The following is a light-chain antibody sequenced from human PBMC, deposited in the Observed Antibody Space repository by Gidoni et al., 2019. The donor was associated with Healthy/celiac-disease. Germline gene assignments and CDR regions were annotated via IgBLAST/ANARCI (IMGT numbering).Light chain of an antibody. Sequence: DIQMTQSPSSLSASVGDRVTITCRASQSISNYLNWYQQKPGKAPKLLIYAASSLQSGVPSRFSGSGSGTDFTLTISSLQPEDFATYYCQQSYSTPRFTCGPGTKVDIK. J-gene: IGKJ3*01. CDR3: QQSYSTPRFT. CDR2: AAS. V-gene: IGKV1-39*01. CDR1: QSISNY.